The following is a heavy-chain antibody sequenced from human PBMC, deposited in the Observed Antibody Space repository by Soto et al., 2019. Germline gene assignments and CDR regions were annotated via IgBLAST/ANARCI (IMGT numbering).Heavy chain of an antibody. D-gene: IGHD6-6*01. J-gene: IGHJ4*02. CDR3: AKDLGSTSSPSDY. CDR1: GFTFSSHA. CDR2: ISDSGGST. V-gene: IGHV3-23*01. Sequence: PGGSLRLSCAASGFTFSSHAMSWVRQAPGKGLEWVSGISDSGGSTYYADSVKGRFTISRDNSKNTLYLQMNSLRAEDTAIYYCAKDLGSTSSPSDYWGQGTLVTVSS.